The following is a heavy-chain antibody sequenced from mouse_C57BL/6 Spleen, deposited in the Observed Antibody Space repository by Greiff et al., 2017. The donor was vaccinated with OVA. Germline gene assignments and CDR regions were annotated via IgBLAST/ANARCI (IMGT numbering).Heavy chain of an antibody. CDR1: GFNIKDDY. CDR3: TTVVARGY. D-gene: IGHD1-1*01. CDR2: IDPENGDT. Sequence: EVQVVESGAELVRPGASVKLSCTASGFNIKDDYMHWVKQRPEQGLEWIGWIDPENGDTEYASKFQGKATITADTSSNTAYLQLSSLTSEDTAVYYCTTVVARGYWGQGTTLTVSS. V-gene: IGHV14-4*01. J-gene: IGHJ2*01.